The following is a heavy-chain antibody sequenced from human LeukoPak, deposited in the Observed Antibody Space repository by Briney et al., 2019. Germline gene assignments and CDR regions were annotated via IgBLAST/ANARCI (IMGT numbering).Heavy chain of an antibody. Sequence: SGTLSLTCAVSGGSTINSNWWSWVRQPPGKGLEWIGEIDHSGSTSYNPSLKSRVTMSVDRSQNQFSLRLSTVTAADTAVYYCARGYYDSSGYYIPDYWGQGTLVTVSS. V-gene: IGHV4-4*02. CDR3: ARGYYDSSGYYIPDY. J-gene: IGHJ4*02. CDR1: GGSTINSNW. CDR2: IDHSGST. D-gene: IGHD3-22*01.